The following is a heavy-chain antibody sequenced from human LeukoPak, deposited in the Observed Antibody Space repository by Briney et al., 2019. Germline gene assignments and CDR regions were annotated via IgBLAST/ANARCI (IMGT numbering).Heavy chain of an antibody. CDR1: GFTFSSYA. CDR3: AKGGRYSGYDYASYYYYGMDV. V-gene: IGHV3-23*01. J-gene: IGHJ6*02. D-gene: IGHD5-12*01. CDR2: ISGSGGST. Sequence: GGSLRLSCATSGFTFSSYAMNWVRQAPGKGLEWVSAISGSGGSTYYADSVKGRFTISRDNSKNTLYLQMNSLRAEDTAVYYCAKGGRYSGYDYASYYYYGMDVWGQGTTVTVSS.